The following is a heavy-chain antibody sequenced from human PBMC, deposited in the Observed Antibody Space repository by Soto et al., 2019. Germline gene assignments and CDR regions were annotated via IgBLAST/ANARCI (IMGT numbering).Heavy chain of an antibody. J-gene: IGHJ6*02. Sequence: GGSLRLSCGASGFTFSSYTMNWVRQAPGKGLEWISYISSGSSTIYYADSVKGRFTISRDNAKNSMYLQMNSLRDEDTAVYYCARVRDRGYHYYSMDVWGQGTTVTVSS. V-gene: IGHV3-48*02. CDR3: ARVRDRGYHYYSMDV. CDR2: ISSGSSTI. CDR1: GFTFSSYT. D-gene: IGHD3-10*01.